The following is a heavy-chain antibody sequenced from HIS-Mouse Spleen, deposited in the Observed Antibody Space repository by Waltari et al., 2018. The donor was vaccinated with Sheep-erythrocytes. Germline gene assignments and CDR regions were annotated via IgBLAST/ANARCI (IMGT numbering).Heavy chain of an antibody. CDR2: ISYDGSNK. V-gene: IGHV3-30*18. Sequence: QVQLVESGGGVVQPGRSLRLSCSASGFTFSSYGMHWVRQAPGKGVEWVAVISYDGSNKYYADSVKCRVTISRDNSKNTLYLQMNSLRAEDTAVYYCAKVRTVNYWYFDLWGRGTLVTVSS. D-gene: IGHD1-1*01. CDR1: GFTFSSYG. J-gene: IGHJ2*01. CDR3: AKVRTVNYWYFDL.